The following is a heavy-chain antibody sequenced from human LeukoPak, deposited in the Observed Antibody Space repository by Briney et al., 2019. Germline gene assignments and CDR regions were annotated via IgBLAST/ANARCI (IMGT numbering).Heavy chain of an antibody. CDR3: VREERGLAIDY. V-gene: IGHV3-64*02. CDR1: GFIFRNYA. Sequence: GGSLTLSCAASGFIFRNYAMHWVRQAPGKGLEYVSAISSSGDNTYYGDSVKGRFIISRDNSKNTLSLQMSSLRVEDTAVYYCVREERGLAIDYWGQGTLVTVSS. J-gene: IGHJ4*02. D-gene: IGHD5-12*01. CDR2: ISSSGDNT.